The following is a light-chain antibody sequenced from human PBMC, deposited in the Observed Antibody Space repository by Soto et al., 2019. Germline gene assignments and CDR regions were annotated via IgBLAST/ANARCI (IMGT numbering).Light chain of an antibody. CDR1: QSISSL. V-gene: IGKV1-5*03. J-gene: IGKJ1*01. CDR2: KAS. CDR3: HHYYSFPRT. Sequence: DIQMTQSPSTLSAAVGDRVTITCRASQSISSLLAWYQQIPGKAPKFLNSKASSLQSGVTSRFSVPGPCTEFNLTITSLQPDDFATYYGHHYYSFPRTLGKGKKVEVK.